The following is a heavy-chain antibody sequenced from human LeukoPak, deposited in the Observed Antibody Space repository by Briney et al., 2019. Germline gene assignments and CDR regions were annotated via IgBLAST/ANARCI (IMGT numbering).Heavy chain of an antibody. J-gene: IGHJ4*02. CDR2: IYSGGST. V-gene: IGHV3-66*02. CDR3: AKDRGEDYHDNTGHQMILDS. D-gene: IGHD2-8*02. CDR1: GFTVSSNY. Sequence: PGGSLRLSCAASGFTVSSNYMSWVRQAPGKGLEWVSVIYSGGSTYYADSVKGRFTISRDNSKNTLYLQMNSLRPEDTAVYHCAKDRGEDYHDNTGHQMILDSWGQGSLVTVSS.